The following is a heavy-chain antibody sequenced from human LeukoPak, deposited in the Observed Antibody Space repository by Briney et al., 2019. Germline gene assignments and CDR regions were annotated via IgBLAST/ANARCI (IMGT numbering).Heavy chain of an antibody. CDR1: GYTFTSYW. Sequence: GESLKISFKGSGYTFTSYWIGWVRQMPGKGLEWMGIIYPGDSDTRYSPSFQGRVTISADKSISTAYLQWSSLKASDTAMYYCARLYDSSGYPFDYWGQGTLVTVSS. CDR2: IYPGDSDT. J-gene: IGHJ4*02. D-gene: IGHD3-22*01. CDR3: ARLYDSSGYPFDY. V-gene: IGHV5-51*01.